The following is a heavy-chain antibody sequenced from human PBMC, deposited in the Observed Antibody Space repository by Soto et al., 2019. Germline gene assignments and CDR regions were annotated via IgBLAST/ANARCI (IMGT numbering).Heavy chain of an antibody. CDR1: GFTFSSYW. J-gene: IGHJ2*01. Sequence: EVQLVESGGGLVQPGGSLRLSCAASGFTFSSYWMHWVRQAPGKGLVWVSRINSDGSSTSYADSVKGRFTISRDNAKNTLYLQMNSLRAEDTAVYYCARVGGYCSGGSCYSYWYFDLWGRATLVTVSS. V-gene: IGHV3-74*01. CDR3: ARVGGYCSGGSCYSYWYFDL. CDR2: INSDGSST. D-gene: IGHD2-15*01.